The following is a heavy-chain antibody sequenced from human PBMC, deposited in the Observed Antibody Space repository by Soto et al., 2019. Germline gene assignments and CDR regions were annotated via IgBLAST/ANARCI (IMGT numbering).Heavy chain of an antibody. CDR1: GYTFTSYD. D-gene: IGHD6-13*01. J-gene: IGHJ4*02. CDR3: ARLSRYSSTWYAVFAY. Sequence: ASVKVSCKASGYTFTSYDINWVRQATGQGLEWMGWMNPNSGNTGYAQKFQGRITMTRNTSISTAYMELSSLRSEDTAVYYCARLSRYSSTWYAVFAYWGQGTLVTVSS. V-gene: IGHV1-8*01. CDR2: MNPNSGNT.